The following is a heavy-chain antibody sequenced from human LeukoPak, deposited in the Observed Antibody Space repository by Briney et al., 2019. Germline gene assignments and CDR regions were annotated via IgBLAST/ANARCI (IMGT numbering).Heavy chain of an antibody. Sequence: SETLSLTCTVSGGSISSYYWSWIRQPPGKGLEWIGYIYYSGSTNYNPSLKSRVTISVDTSKNQFSLKLSSVTAADTAVYYCARGPTDSSGLDYWGQGTLVTVSS. V-gene: IGHV4-59*12. J-gene: IGHJ4*02. CDR1: GGSISSYY. D-gene: IGHD3-22*01. CDR2: IYYSGST. CDR3: ARGPTDSSGLDY.